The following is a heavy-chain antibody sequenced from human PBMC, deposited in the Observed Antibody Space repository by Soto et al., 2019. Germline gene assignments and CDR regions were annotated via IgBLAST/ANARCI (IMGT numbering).Heavy chain of an antibody. D-gene: IGHD2-2*01. CDR2: INHSGST. V-gene: IGHV4-34*01. Sequence: SETLSLTCAVYGGSFSGYYWSWIRQPPGKGLEWIGEINHSGSTNYNPSLKSRVTISVDTSKNQFPPKLSSVTAADTAVYYCARRRGRAVVVPAARGYYGMDVWGQGTTVTVSS. J-gene: IGHJ6*02. CDR1: GGSFSGYY. CDR3: ARRRGRAVVVPAARGYYGMDV.